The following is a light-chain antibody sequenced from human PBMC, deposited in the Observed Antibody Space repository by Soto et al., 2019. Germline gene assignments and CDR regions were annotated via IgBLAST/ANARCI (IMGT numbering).Light chain of an antibody. CDR2: EVS. J-gene: IGLJ2*01. CDR1: SSDVGGYNY. V-gene: IGLV2-14*01. CDR3: SSFTTDTTMI. Sequence: QSVLTQPASVSGSPGQSITIPCAGTSSDVGGYNYVSWYQQHPGKAPKLMIYEVSDRPSGVSDRFSGSKSGDTASLTISGLLADDEAYYYCSSFTTDTTMIFGGGTKVTVL.